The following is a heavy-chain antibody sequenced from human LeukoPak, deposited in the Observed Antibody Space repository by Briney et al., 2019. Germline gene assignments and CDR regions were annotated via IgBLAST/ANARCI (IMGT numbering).Heavy chain of an antibody. CDR2: VNPNSGGT. J-gene: IGHJ4*02. CDR3: ARESDGEWELLPYFDY. Sequence: GASVKVSCKASGYTFTGYYMHWVRQAPGQGLEWMGRVNPNSGGTNYAQKFQGRVTMTRDTSISTAYMELSRLRSDDTAVYYCARESDGEWELLPYFDYWGQGTLVTVSS. CDR1: GYTFTGYY. D-gene: IGHD1-26*01. V-gene: IGHV1-2*06.